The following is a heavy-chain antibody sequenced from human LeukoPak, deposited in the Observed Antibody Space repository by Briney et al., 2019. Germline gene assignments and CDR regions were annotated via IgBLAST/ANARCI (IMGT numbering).Heavy chain of an antibody. J-gene: IGHJ2*01. CDR1: GGSISSSSYY. D-gene: IGHD2-15*01. Sequence: KPSETLSLTCTVSGGSISSSSYYWGWIRQPPGKGLEWIGSIYYSGSTYYNPSLKSRVTISVDTSKNQFSLKLSSVTAADTAVYYCARDPYLGSGKGRNWYFDLWGRGTLVTVSS. V-gene: IGHV4-39*07. CDR3: ARDPYLGSGKGRNWYFDL. CDR2: IYYSGST.